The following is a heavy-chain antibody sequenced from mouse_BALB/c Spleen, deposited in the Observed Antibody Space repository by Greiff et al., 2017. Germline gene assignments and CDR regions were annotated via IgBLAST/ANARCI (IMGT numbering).Heavy chain of an antibody. CDR2: INPSTGYT. J-gene: IGHJ3*01. D-gene: IGHD1-1*01. CDR1: GYTFTSYW. Sequence: VQLQQSGAELAKPGASVKMSCKASGYTFTSYWMHWVKQRPGQGLEWIGYINPSTGYTEYNQKFKDKATLTADKSSSTAYMQLSSLTSEDSAVYYCARGYGSSYWFAYWGQGTLVTVSA. V-gene: IGHV1-7*01. CDR3: ARGYGSSYWFAY.